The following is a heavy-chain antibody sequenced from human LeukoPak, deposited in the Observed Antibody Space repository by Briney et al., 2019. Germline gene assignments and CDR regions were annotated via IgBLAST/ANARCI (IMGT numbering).Heavy chain of an antibody. CDR1: GFTVSSTY. CDR2: IYTGGSS. D-gene: IGHD6-13*01. J-gene: IGHJ4*02. Sequence: GGSLRLSCVVSGFTVSSTYMSWVRQVPGRGLEWVSSIYTGGSSYTADSVKGRFTISRDSSKNTLYLHMYSLRVDDTAVYYCAREVYSSTWFDLWGQGTLVTVSS. CDR3: AREVYSSTWFDL. V-gene: IGHV3-53*01.